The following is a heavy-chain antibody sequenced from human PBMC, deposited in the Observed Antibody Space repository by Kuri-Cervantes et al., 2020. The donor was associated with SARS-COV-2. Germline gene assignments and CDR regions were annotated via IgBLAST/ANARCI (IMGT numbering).Heavy chain of an antibody. CDR1: GFTFSSYG. CDR2: ISSGSVI. D-gene: IGHD3-10*01. V-gene: IGHV3-48*01. J-gene: IGHJ4*02. CDR3: AKGPSESFGY. Sequence: GESLKISCEASGFTFSSYGMDWVRQAPGKGLEWVSHISSGSVIHYADSVRGRFTISRDNSKNTLYLQMNSLRAEDTAVYYCAKGPSESFGYWGQGTLVTVSS.